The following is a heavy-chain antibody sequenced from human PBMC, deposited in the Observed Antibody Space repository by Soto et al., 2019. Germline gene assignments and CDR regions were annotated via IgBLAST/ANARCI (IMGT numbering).Heavy chain of an antibody. D-gene: IGHD4-4*01. Sequence: SETLSLTCTVSGGSISSYYWSWIRQPPGKGLEWIGYIYYSGSTNYNPSLKSRVTISVDTSKNQFSLKLSSVTAADTAVYYCARDGGGDYSLDYWGQGTLVTVSS. CDR3: ARDGGGDYSLDY. CDR1: GGSISSYY. V-gene: IGHV4-59*01. CDR2: IYYSGST. J-gene: IGHJ4*02.